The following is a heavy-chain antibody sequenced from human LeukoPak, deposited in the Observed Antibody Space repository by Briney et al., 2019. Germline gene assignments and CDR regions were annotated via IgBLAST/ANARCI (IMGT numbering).Heavy chain of an antibody. CDR3: AKVAVGPLSRPTHVALDYGMDV. Sequence: GGSLRVSCEASGFTFNKFAMSWVRQAPGKGPEWVSGIGSSGETIFYADSVKGRYTISRDNAKNTVYLEMNNLRAEDPAIYYCAKVAVGPLSRPTHVALDYGMDVWGQGTTVTVSS. CDR2: IGSSGETI. V-gene: IGHV3-23*01. D-gene: IGHD1-1*01. J-gene: IGHJ6*02. CDR1: GFTFNKFA.